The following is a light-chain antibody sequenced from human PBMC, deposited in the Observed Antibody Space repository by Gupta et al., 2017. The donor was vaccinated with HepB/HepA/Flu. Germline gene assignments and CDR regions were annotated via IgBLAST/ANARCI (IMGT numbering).Light chain of an antibody. CDR3: QVWHSSGDHPFYV. V-gene: IGLV3-21*01. J-gene: IGLJ1*01. CDR2: YDT. Sequence: SYVLTQPPSVSVAPGKTAKITCGGTNIGSESVHWYQQKSGQAPILVIYYDTDRPSGIPERFSGSKSGNTATLTISRVEAGDEADHYCQVWHSSGDHPFYVVGIGTKVTVL. CDR1: NIGSES.